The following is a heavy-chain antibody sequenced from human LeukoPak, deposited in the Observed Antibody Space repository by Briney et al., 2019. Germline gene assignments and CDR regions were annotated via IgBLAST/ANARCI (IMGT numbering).Heavy chain of an antibody. D-gene: IGHD3-10*01. CDR1: GGSFSGYY. CDR2: FHHSGGT. CDR3: ARLPLGVLGESLNFDC. J-gene: IGHJ4*02. Sequence: SETLSLTCAVYGGSFSGYYWSWIRQPPGKGLEWIGDFHHSGGTKFNPSLKSRVTISGDTSKNQFSLTLNSVTAVDTAVYYCARLPLGVLGESLNFDCWGQGTLVTVSS. V-gene: IGHV4-34*01.